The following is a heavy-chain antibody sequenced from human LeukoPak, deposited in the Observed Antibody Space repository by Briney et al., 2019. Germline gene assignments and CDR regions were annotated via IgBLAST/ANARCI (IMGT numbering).Heavy chain of an antibody. CDR1: GFTFSSYS. CDR2: ISSSSSYI. J-gene: IGHJ4*02. D-gene: IGHD4-17*01. CDR3: ARVRYGDKPFDY. Sequence: PGGSLRLSCAASGFTFSSYSMNWVRQAPGKGLEWVSSISSSSSYIYYADSVKGRFTISRDNAKNSLYLQMNSLRAEDTAVYYCARVRYGDKPFDYWGQGTLVTVSS. V-gene: IGHV3-21*01.